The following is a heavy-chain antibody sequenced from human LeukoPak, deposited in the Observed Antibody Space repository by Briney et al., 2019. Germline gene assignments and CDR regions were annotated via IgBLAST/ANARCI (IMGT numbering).Heavy chain of an antibody. CDR1: GGSISSGGYY. J-gene: IGHJ4*02. V-gene: IGHV4-34*01. D-gene: IGHD4-11*01. Sequence: SETLSLTCAVSGGSISSGGYYWSWIRQPPGKGLEWIGEINHSGSTNYNPSLKSRVTISVDTSKNQFSLKLSSVTAADTAVYYCARGVSYWGQGTLVTVSS. CDR3: ARGVSY. CDR2: INHSGST.